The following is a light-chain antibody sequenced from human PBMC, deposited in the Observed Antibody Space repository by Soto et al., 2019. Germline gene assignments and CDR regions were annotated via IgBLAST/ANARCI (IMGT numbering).Light chain of an antibody. CDR1: QSVNSNY. Sequence: PGDRATLSCRASQSVNSNYLAWYQRKPGQAPRLLIYGASNRATDIPYRFSASGSRTDFTLTITRLEAEDFAVYYCQQYDSTPPTFGQGTKVEVK. V-gene: IGKV3-20*01. CDR3: QQYDSTPPT. CDR2: GAS. J-gene: IGKJ1*01.